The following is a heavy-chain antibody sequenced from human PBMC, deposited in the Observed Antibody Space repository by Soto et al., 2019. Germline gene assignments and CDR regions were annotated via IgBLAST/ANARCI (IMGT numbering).Heavy chain of an antibody. CDR2: ISGSGGST. J-gene: IGHJ4*02. CDR1: GFTFSSYA. CDR3: AKDVGELSLYHAPRLFYFDY. D-gene: IGHD3-16*02. Sequence: GGSLRLSCAASGFTFSSYAMSWVRQAPGKGLEWVSAISGSGGSTYYADSVKGRFTISRDNSKNTLYLQMNSLRAEDTAVYYCAKDVGELSLYHAPRLFYFDYWGQGTLVTVSS. V-gene: IGHV3-23*01.